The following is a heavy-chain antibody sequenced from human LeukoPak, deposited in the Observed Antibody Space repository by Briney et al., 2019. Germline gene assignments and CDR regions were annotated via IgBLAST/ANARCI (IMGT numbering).Heavy chain of an antibody. CDR3: ANRPVWVHYAADY. Sequence: PGGSLRLSCAASGITFSSHAMSWVRQAPGKGLEWVSVISGSGGSTYYADSVKGRFTISGDNSKNTLYLQMNSLRVEDTAVYYCANRPVWVHYAADYWGQGTLVTVSS. J-gene: IGHJ4*02. D-gene: IGHD3-16*01. V-gene: IGHV3-23*01. CDR1: GITFSSHA. CDR2: ISGSGGST.